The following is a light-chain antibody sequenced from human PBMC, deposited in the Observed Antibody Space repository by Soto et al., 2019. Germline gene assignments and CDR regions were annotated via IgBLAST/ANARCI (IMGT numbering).Light chain of an antibody. CDR1: QSVSSSY. J-gene: IGKJ1*01. V-gene: IGKV3-20*01. CDR2: GAS. CDR3: QQYGSSPQT. Sequence: EIVLTQSPGTLSLSPGERATLSCRASQSVSSSYLAWYQQKPGQAPRLLIYGASSRATGIPDRFSGSGSGTYFSLTISSLAPEDLAVYYCQQYGSSPQTFGQGTKVEIK.